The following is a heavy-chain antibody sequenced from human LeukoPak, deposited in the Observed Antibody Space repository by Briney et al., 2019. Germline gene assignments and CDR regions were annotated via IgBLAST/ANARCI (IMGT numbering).Heavy chain of an antibody. CDR1: GGSISSGDYY. V-gene: IGHV4-30-4*02. CDR2: IYYSGST. CDR3: ARGGHDYGDYIYFDL. J-gene: IGHJ2*01. Sequence: SETLSLTCTVSGGSISSGDYYWSWIRQPPGKGLEWIGYIYYSGSTYYNPSLKSRVTISVDTSRTHFSLKLTSVTAADTAVYFCARGGHDYGDYIYFDLWGRGTLVTVSS. D-gene: IGHD4-17*01.